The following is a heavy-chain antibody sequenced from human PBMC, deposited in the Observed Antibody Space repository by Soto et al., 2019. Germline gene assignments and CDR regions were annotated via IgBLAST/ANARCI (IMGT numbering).Heavy chain of an antibody. D-gene: IGHD2-15*01. CDR2: ISWNSGSI. Sequence: EVQLVESGGGLVQPGRSLRLSCAASGFTFDDYAMHWVLQAPGKGLEWVSGISWNSGSIGYADSVKGRFTISRDNAKNSLYLQMNSLRAEDTALYYCAKIDIVAGNDYWGQGTLVTVSS. CDR1: GFTFDDYA. J-gene: IGHJ4*02. V-gene: IGHV3-9*01. CDR3: AKIDIVAGNDY.